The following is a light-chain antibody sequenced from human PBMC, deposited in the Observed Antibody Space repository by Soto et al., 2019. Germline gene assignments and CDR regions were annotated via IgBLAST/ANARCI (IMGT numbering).Light chain of an antibody. CDR2: GAS. J-gene: IGKJ2*01. CDR1: QSVSSN. V-gene: IGKV3-15*01. CDR3: QQYNNWPPMYT. Sequence: EIVMTQSQDTLSVSPGERYTLSCRAIQSVSSNLAWYQQKPGQAPRLLIYGASTRASGIPARFSGSGSGTEFTLTISSLQSEDFSVYNFQQYNNWPPMYTFGQGTKLEIK.